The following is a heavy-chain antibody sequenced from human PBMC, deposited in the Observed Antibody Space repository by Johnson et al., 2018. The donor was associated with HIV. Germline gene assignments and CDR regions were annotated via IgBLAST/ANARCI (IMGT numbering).Heavy chain of an antibody. CDR2: IQSKTDGGTT. D-gene: IGHD1-26*01. J-gene: IGHJ3*02. Sequence: VQLVESGGGVVQPGGSLRLSCAASGFTFSNAWMSWVRQAPGKGLEWIGRIQSKTDGGTTDYAAPVKGRFSIPRDDSKNTLYLQMNSLKSEDTAVYYCTTDQVDSGSYYNAFHIWGQGTTVTVSS. V-gene: IGHV3-15*01. CDR3: TTDQVDSGSYYNAFHI. CDR1: GFTFSNAW.